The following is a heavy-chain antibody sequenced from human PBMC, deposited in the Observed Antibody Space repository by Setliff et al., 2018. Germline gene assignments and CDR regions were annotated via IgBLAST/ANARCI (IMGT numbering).Heavy chain of an antibody. CDR1: GFTFSTYA. Sequence: GGSLRLSCAASGFTFSTYAMSWVRQAPGKGLEWVANINQRGSDQFYVESVKGRFTISRDNAKNSLYLQMNSLRAEDTALYYCVSNPPRYCTGAICFDNGMDVWGQGTTVTVSS. CDR3: VSNPPRYCTGAICFDNGMDV. CDR2: INQRGSDQ. V-gene: IGHV3-7*03. D-gene: IGHD2-15*01. J-gene: IGHJ6*02.